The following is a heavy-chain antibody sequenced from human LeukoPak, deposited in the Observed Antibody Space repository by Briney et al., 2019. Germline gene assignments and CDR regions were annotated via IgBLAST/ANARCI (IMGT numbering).Heavy chain of an antibody. CDR2: IYSGGST. Sequence: GGSLRLSCAASGFTVSSNYMSWVRQAPGKGLEWVSVIYSGGSTYYADSVKGRFTISRDNAKNSLYLQMNSLRAEDTAVYYCAREGGAVSSLDYWGQGTLVTVSS. D-gene: IGHD3-16*01. J-gene: IGHJ4*02. CDR1: GFTVSSNY. V-gene: IGHV3-53*01. CDR3: AREGGAVSSLDY.